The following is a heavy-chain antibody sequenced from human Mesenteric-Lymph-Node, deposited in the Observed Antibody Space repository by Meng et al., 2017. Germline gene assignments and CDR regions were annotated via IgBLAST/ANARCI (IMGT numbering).Heavy chain of an antibody. CDR3: AKALDGGGYNFERGSDS. V-gene: IGHV3-74*01. J-gene: IGHJ1*01. D-gene: IGHD3-22*01. Sequence: SLMISCAASGFTFNTYAMHWVRQAPGKGLVWVSRSNTDGSSTSYADSVKGRFTISRDNAKNTLYLQMNSLRAEDTAIYYCAKALDGGGYNFERGSDSWGQGTLVTVSS. CDR1: GFTFNTYA. CDR2: SNTDGSST.